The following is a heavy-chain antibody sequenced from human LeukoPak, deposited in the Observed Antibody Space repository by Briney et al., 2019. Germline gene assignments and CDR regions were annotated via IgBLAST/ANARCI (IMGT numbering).Heavy chain of an antibody. CDR2: IYTSGTI. CDR1: GGSISSYY. V-gene: IGHV4-4*07. CDR3: ARAYCSSTSCYEGDYYHYYMDV. D-gene: IGHD2-2*01. J-gene: IGHJ6*03. Sequence: PSETLSLTCTVSGGSISSYYWSWIRQPAGTALEWIGRIYTSGTITYNPSLKSRVTISVDTSKNQFSLKLSSVTAADTAVYYCARAYCSSTSCYEGDYYHYYMDVWGKGTTVTISS.